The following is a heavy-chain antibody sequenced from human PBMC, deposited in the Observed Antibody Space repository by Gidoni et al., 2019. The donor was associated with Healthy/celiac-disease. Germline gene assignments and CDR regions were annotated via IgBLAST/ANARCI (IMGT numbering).Heavy chain of an antibody. CDR2: INTNTGNP. V-gene: IGHV7-4-1*01. J-gene: IGHJ3*02. CDR3: ASSIAVAGPDAFDI. Sequence: QVQLVQSGSELKKPGASVKVSCKASGYTFTSYAMNWVRQAPGQGLEWMGWINTNTGNPTYAQGFTGRFVFSLDTSVSTAYLQICSLKAEDTAVYYCASSIAVAGPDAFDIWGQGTMVTVSS. CDR1: GYTFTSYA. D-gene: IGHD6-19*01.